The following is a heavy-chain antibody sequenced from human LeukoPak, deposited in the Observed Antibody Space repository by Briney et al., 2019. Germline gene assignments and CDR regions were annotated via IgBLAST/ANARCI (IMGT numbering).Heavy chain of an antibody. D-gene: IGHD1-1*01. Sequence: GGSLRLSCAASGFTFCAYWMSWVRQAPGKGLEWLANIKQDGSDKQYVDSVKGRFAISRDNAKTSVYLQMNSLRAEDTAVYYCVGTTRSSPFDNWGQGTLVTVSS. J-gene: IGHJ4*02. CDR1: GFTFCAYW. CDR2: IKQDGSDK. CDR3: VGTTRSSPFDN. V-gene: IGHV3-7*01.